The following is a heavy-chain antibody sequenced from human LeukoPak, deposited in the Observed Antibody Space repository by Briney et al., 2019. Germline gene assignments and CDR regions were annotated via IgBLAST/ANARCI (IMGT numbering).Heavy chain of an antibody. CDR1: GFTVSSNY. Sequence: GGSLRLSCAASGFTVSSNYMSWVRQAPGKGLEWVSVIYSGGSTYYADSVKGRFTISRHNSKNTLYLLMNSLRAEDTAVYYCARGIHDYGDYGEYYFDYWGQGTLVTVSS. CDR2: IYSGGST. J-gene: IGHJ4*02. V-gene: IGHV3-53*04. D-gene: IGHD4-17*01. CDR3: ARGIHDYGDYGEYYFDY.